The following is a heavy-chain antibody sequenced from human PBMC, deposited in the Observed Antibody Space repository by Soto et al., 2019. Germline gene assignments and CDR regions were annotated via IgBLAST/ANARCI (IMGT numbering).Heavy chain of an antibody. V-gene: IGHV1-18*01. Sequence: QVQLVQSGAEVKKPGASVKVSCKASGYTFASYAISWVRQAPGQGLEWMGWISAYTGNTNYALKLQGRVTITPDTSTGTAYMELRMLRTDGTAVYYCARHSPPPREWGQGTLVTVSS. CDR3: ARHSPPPRE. D-gene: IGHD2-21*01. CDR1: GYTFASYA. CDR2: ISAYTGNT. J-gene: IGHJ4*02.